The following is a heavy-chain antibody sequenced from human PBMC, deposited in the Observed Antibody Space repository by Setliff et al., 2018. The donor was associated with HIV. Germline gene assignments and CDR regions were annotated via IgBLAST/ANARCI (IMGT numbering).Heavy chain of an antibody. D-gene: IGHD3-22*01. J-gene: IGHJ6*03. CDR2: IYPGDFDT. CDR3: ARLFKGGRHYYDSSGYLSYMDV. Sequence: GESLKISCKASGYSSNNYYIGWARQKPGQGLEWMGVIYPGDFDTRYSPSFQGQVTISADRSISTAYLQWSSLKASDTAIYYCARLFKGGRHYYDSSGYLSYMDVWGKGTTVTVSS. V-gene: IGHV5-51*01. CDR1: GYSSNNYY.